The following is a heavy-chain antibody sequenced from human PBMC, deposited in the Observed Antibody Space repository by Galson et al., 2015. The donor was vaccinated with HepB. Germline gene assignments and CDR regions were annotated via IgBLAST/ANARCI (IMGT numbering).Heavy chain of an antibody. CDR2: TDYRSTWHY. V-gene: IGHV6-1*01. Sequence: CAISGDSVSSSGVGWDWIRQSPSRGLEWLGATDYRSTWHYDYAVSVKSRISLIPDTANNQFSLQLHPVTPEDTAVYYCARGFRNAFDIWGQGTVVTVSS. CDR3: ARGFRNAFDI. CDR1: GDSVSSSGVG. J-gene: IGHJ3*02.